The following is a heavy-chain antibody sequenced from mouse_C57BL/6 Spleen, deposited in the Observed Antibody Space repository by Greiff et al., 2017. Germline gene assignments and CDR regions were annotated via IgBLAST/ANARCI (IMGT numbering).Heavy chain of an antibody. CDR1: GFTFSSYA. CDR2: ISDGGSYT. CDR3: ARMGYSNYVFDY. Sequence: EVQRVESGGGLVKPGGSLKLSCAASGFTFSSYAMSWVRQTPEKRLEWVANISDGGSYTYYPDNVKGRFTISRDNAKNNVYLQMSHLKSEDTAMYYCARMGYSNYVFDYWGQGTTLTVSS. J-gene: IGHJ2*01. V-gene: IGHV5-4*01. D-gene: IGHD2-5*01.